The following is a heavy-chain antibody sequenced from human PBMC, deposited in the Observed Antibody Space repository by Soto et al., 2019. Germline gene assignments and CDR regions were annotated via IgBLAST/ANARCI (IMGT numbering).Heavy chain of an antibody. V-gene: IGHV3-21*01. Sequence: EVLLVESGGGLVKPGGSLRLSCAASGFTFSTYSMNWVRQAPGKGLEWVSSINTASYIYYADSVKGRFTISRDDAKNSLYLQMNSLRDEDTAVYYCAREGGYCNGGGCRYFDYWGQGTLVTVPS. D-gene: IGHD2-15*01. CDR3: AREGGYCNGGGCRYFDY. CDR1: GFTFSTYS. J-gene: IGHJ4*02. CDR2: INTASYI.